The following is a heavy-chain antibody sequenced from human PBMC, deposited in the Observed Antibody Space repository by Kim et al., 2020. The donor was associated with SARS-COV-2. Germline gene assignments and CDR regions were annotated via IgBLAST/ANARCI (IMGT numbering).Heavy chain of an antibody. V-gene: IGHV5-51*01. J-gene: IGHJ6*02. Sequence: YSPSFQGQVTISADKSISTAYLQWSSLKASDTAMYYCARHGHGITYYGMDVWGQGTTVTVSS. CDR3: ARHGHGITYYGMDV.